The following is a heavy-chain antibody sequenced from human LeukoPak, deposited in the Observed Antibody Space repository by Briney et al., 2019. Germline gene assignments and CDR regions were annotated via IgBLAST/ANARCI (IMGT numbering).Heavy chain of an antibody. CDR1: GFTFSSYA. V-gene: IGHV3-23*01. D-gene: IGHD2-15*01. CDR2: INGGGSST. Sequence: GGSLRLSCAASGFTFSSYAMHWVRQAPGKGLEWVSSINGGGSSTSYADSVKGRFTISRDNSKTTLFLQMNSLRAEDTADYYCARQLGYCDIGTCYFEYWGQGTLVTVPS. CDR3: ARQLGYCDIGTCYFEY. J-gene: IGHJ4*02.